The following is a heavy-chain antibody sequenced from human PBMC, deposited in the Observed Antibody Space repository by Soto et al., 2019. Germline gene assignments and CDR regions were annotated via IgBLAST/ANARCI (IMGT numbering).Heavy chain of an antibody. CDR2: LSASGRT. Sequence: SETLSLTCAISGDSIGNFYWSWIRQPAGKGLESLGRLSASGRTNYSPSLQSRVTMSLDRSENRFSLRLTSVSAADTAVYFCARGMGRYFDIWGRGTLVTVSS. D-gene: IGHD2-8*01. J-gene: IGHJ2*01. CDR1: GDSIGNFY. V-gene: IGHV4-4*07. CDR3: ARGMGRYFDI.